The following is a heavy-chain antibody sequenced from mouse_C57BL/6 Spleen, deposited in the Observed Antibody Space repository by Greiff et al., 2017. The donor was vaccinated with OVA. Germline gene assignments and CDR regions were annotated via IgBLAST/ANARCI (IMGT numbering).Heavy chain of an antibody. Sequence: VQLQQSGAELVRPGASVKLSCTASGFNIKDYYMHWVKQRPEQGLEWIGRIDPEDGDTEYAPKFQGKATLTADTSSNTAYLQLSSLTSEDTAVYYCTTDSSPYYAMDYWGQGTSVTVSS. V-gene: IGHV14-1*01. CDR3: TTDSSPYYAMDY. CDR1: GFNIKDYY. D-gene: IGHD1-1*01. CDR2: IDPEDGDT. J-gene: IGHJ4*01.